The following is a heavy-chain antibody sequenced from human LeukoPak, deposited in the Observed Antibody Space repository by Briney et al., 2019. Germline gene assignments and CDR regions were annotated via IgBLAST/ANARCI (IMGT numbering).Heavy chain of an antibody. Sequence: PGGSLRLSYAASGFTFDDYAMHWVRQAPGKGLEWVSGISWNSGSIGYADSVKGRFTISRDNAKNSLYLQMNSLRAEDMALYYCAKDSGGYEGYFDYWGQGTLVTVSS. J-gene: IGHJ4*02. CDR1: GFTFDDYA. CDR2: ISWNSGSI. V-gene: IGHV3-9*03. CDR3: AKDSGGYEGYFDY. D-gene: IGHD3-22*01.